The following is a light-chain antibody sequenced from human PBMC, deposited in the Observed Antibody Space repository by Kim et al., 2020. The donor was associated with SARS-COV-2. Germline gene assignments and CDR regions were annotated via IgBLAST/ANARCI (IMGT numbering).Light chain of an antibody. CDR3: QQLNSYPHT. V-gene: IGKV1-9*01. Sequence: IQLTQSPSSLSASVGDRVTITCRASQGISSYLAWYQQKPGKAPKLLIYAASTLQSGVPSRFSGSGSGTDFTLTIGSLQPEDFATYYCQQLNSYPHTFGGGTKVDIK. CDR1: QGISSY. J-gene: IGKJ4*01. CDR2: AAS.